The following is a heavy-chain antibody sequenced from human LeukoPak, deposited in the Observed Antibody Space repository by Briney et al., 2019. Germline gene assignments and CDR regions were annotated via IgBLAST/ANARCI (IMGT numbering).Heavy chain of an antibody. Sequence: GESLKISCKGSGYSFTSYWIGWVRQMPGKGLERMGIIYPGDSDTRYSPSFQGQVTISADKSISTAYLQWSSLKASDTAMYYCARHIGLGSFENWFDPWGQGTLVTVSS. CDR1: GYSFTSYW. CDR2: IYPGDSDT. D-gene: IGHD3-10*01. V-gene: IGHV5-51*01. J-gene: IGHJ5*02. CDR3: ARHIGLGSFENWFDP.